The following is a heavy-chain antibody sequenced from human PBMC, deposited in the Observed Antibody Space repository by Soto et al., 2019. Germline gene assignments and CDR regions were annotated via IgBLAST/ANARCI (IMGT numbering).Heavy chain of an antibody. J-gene: IGHJ4*02. CDR2: ISGSGGST. CDR1: GFTFISYA. CDR3: AKDHYPQALWRFDY. Sequence: WGSLRLSCAASGFTFISYAIIFFRHSPFKGLEWVSAISGSGGSTYYADSVKGRFTISRDNSKNTLYLQMNSLRAEDTAVYYCAKDHYPQALWRFDYWGQGTLVTVSS. D-gene: IGHD3-3*01. V-gene: IGHV3-23*01.